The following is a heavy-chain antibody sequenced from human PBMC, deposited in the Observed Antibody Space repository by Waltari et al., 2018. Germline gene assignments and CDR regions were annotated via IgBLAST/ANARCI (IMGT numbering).Heavy chain of an antibody. Sequence: EVQLVESGGGLVQPGGSLRLSCAASGFTVSRNYMSWVRQAPGKGLEWVSVIYSGGSTYYADSVKGRFTISRDNSKNTLYLQMNSLRAEDTAVYYCAREISGSGSYYTNGMDVWGQGTTVTVSS. CDR1: GFTVSRNY. CDR3: AREISGSGSYYTNGMDV. J-gene: IGHJ6*02. D-gene: IGHD3-10*01. V-gene: IGHV3-66*02. CDR2: IYSGGST.